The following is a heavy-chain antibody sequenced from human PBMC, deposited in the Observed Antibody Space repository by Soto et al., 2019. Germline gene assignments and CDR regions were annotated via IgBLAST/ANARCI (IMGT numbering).Heavy chain of an antibody. Sequence: SETLSLTCTVSGGSISSYYWSWIRQPPGKGLEWIGYIYYSGSTNYNPSLKTRVTITVDTSKNQFTLRLSSVTAADTAVYCCAGVKYYYGMYVWGQGTTVTVSS. CDR2: IYYSGST. CDR1: GGSISSYY. V-gene: IGHV4-59*01. CDR3: AGVKYYYGMYV. D-gene: IGHD3-22*01. J-gene: IGHJ6*02.